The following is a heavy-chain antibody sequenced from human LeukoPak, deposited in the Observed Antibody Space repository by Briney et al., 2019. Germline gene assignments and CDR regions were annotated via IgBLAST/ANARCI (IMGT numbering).Heavy chain of an antibody. CDR2: FSVSDKTT. D-gene: IGHD5-24*01. Sequence: AGGSLRLSCAASGFTFSSYAMSWVRQAPGKGLEWVSGFSVSDKTTYYAHSVKGRFTISRDNSKNTLYLQMNSLRAEDTAIYYCTKDLGHRRLQVHYDFWGQGTLVTVSS. J-gene: IGHJ4*02. CDR1: GFTFSSYA. CDR3: TKDLGHRRLQVHYDF. V-gene: IGHV3-23*01.